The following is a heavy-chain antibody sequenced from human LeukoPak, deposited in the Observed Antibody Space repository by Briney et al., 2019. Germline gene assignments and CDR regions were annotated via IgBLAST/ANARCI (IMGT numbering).Heavy chain of an antibody. J-gene: IGHJ4*02. CDR2: ISSSSSYI. Sequence: GGSLRLSCAASGFTFSSYSMNWVRQAPGKGLEWVSSISSSSSYIYYADSVKGRFTISRDNAKNSLYLQMNSLRAEDTAVYYCARGQADYGDYVFDYWGQGTLVTVSS. D-gene: IGHD4-17*01. V-gene: IGHV3-21*01. CDR3: ARGQADYGDYVFDY. CDR1: GFTFSSYS.